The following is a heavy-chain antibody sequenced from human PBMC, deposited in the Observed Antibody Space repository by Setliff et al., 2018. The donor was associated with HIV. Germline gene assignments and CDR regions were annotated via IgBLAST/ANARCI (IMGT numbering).Heavy chain of an antibody. Sequence: SETLSLTCTVSGGSINSFYWSWIRQPAGKGLEWIGRIYAIGSTHYNPTLNSRGTISVDTSKNQFSLKLTSVTAADTAVYYCARSAWNYPFDFWGQGTLVTVSS. CDR1: GGSINSFY. CDR3: ARSAWNYPFDF. D-gene: IGHD1-7*01. J-gene: IGHJ4*02. CDR2: IYAIGST. V-gene: IGHV4-4*07.